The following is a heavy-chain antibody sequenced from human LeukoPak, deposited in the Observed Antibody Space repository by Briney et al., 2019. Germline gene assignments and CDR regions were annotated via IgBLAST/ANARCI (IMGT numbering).Heavy chain of an antibody. D-gene: IGHD5-24*01. J-gene: IGHJ4*02. CDR1: GGSISSGTYY. Sequence: SETLSLTCSVSGGSISSGTYYWSWIRQPPGKGLEWIGYIYYSGSTNYNPSLKSRVTISVDTSKNQFSLKLSSVTAADTAVYYCARGRALDGYRYFDYWGQGTLVTVSS. V-gene: IGHV4-61*01. CDR3: ARGRALDGYRYFDY. CDR2: IYYSGST.